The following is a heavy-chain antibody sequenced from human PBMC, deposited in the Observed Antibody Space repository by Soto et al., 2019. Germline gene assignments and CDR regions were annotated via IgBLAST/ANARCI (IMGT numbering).Heavy chain of an antibody. V-gene: IGHV4-30-2*01. D-gene: IGHD3-10*01. CDR2: IYHSGST. CDR3: ARGRPTMVRGVIIRSLQGTECYFDY. Sequence: SETLSLTCAVSGGSISSGGYSWSWIRQPPGKGLEWIGYIYHSGSTNYNPSLKSRVTISVDTSKNQFSLKLSSVTAADTAVYYCARGRPTMVRGVIIRSLQGTECYFDYWGQGTLVTVSS. CDR1: GGSISSGGYS. J-gene: IGHJ4*02.